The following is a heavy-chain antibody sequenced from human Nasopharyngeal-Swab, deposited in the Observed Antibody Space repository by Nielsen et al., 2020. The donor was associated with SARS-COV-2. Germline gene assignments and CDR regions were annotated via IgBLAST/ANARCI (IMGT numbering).Heavy chain of an antibody. J-gene: IGHJ4*02. CDR3: ARSLGGYDYFDY. V-gene: IGHV3-30-3*01. CDR2: ISYDGSNK. Sequence: WIRQPPGKGLGWVAVISYDGSNKYYADSVKGRFTISRDNSKNTLYLQMNSLRAEDTAVYYCARSLGGYDYFDYWGQGTLVTVSS. D-gene: IGHD5-12*01.